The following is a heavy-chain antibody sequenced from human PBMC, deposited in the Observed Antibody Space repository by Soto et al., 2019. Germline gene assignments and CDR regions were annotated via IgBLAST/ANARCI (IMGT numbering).Heavy chain of an antibody. CDR3: ARGRPGGGVKRSWFDP. CDR1: GYTFTSND. Sequence: QVQLVRSGAEVKKPGASVKVSCKASGYTFTSNDIYWLRQAPGQGPEWMGWMNPKSGDARYAQKFQDRLIMTRDTSITTAYMELTSLTSEDTAVYYCARGRPGGGVKRSWFDPWGQGTLVTVSS. V-gene: IGHV1-8*01. D-gene: IGHD2-8*02. J-gene: IGHJ5*02. CDR2: MNPKSGDA.